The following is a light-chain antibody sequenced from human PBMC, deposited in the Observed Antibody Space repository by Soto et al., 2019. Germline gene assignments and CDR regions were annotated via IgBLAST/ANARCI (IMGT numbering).Light chain of an antibody. V-gene: IGKV1-17*01. CDR1: QSISSY. J-gene: IGKJ1*01. Sequence: DIQMTQSPSSLSASVGDRVTITCRASQSISSYLNWYQQKPGKAPKLLIYAATSLQRGVSSRFSGSGSGTEFTLTISSLQPEDFGTYYCLQHNTYPWKCGQGTKGDIK. CDR2: AAT. CDR3: LQHNTYPWK.